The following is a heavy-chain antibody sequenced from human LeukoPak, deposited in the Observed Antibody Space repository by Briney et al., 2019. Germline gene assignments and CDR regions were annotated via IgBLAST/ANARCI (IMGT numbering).Heavy chain of an antibody. CDR2: ISNDADTK. V-gene: IGHV3-30*04. Sequence: PGTSLRLSCAASGFTFSSYSMHWVRQAPGKGLEWVAVISNDADTKYYVDSVKGRFSISRDNSKNTLYLQMNSLRAEDTAVYYCAKEGGDYDILTGSDFDYWGQGTLVTVSS. CDR3: AKEGGDYDILTGSDFDY. D-gene: IGHD3-9*01. CDR1: GFTFSSYS. J-gene: IGHJ4*02.